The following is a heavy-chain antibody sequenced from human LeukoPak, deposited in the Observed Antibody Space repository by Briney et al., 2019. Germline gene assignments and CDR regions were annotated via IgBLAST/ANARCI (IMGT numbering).Heavy chain of an antibody. J-gene: IGHJ4*02. CDR2: VIDSVRT. Sequence: PSETLSLTCTVSGGSISSYYWSWIRQPPGKGLEWIGYVIDSVRTKDNPSLQSRLTLSAATSKNEFSLRLSSVTAADTAVYYCATIKHGQIFGYFDFWGQGIKVTVSS. D-gene: IGHD3-16*01. CDR1: GGSISSYY. CDR3: ATIKHGQIFGYFDF. V-gene: IGHV4-59*13.